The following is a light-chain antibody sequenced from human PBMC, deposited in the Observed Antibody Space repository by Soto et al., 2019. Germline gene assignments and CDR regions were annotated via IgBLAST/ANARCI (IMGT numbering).Light chain of an antibody. CDR3: QQYGSSRWT. V-gene: IGKV3-20*01. CDR1: QSVSSIY. CDR2: GAS. Sequence: EIVLTQSPGTLSLSPGERATLSCRASQSVSSIYLAWYQQKPGQAPRLLIYGASSRATGIPDRFSGSGSGTDFTLTISRLEPEDFAVYYCQQYGSSRWTFG. J-gene: IGKJ1*01.